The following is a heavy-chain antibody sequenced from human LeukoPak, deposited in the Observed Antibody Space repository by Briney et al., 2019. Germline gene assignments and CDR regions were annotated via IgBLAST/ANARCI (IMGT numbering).Heavy chain of an antibody. CDR3: AITEYYDFWSGYLPDY. Sequence: ASVKVSCKASGYTFTSYGISWVRQAPGQGLEWMGWISAYNGNTNYAQKLRGRVTMTTDTSTSTAYMELRSLRSDDTAVYYCAITEYYDFWSGYLPDYWGQGTLVTVSS. D-gene: IGHD3-3*01. CDR1: GYTFTSYG. CDR2: ISAYNGNT. V-gene: IGHV1-18*01. J-gene: IGHJ4*02.